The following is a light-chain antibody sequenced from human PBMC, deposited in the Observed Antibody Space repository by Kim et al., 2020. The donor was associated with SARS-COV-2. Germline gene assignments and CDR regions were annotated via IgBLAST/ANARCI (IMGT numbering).Light chain of an antibody. CDR3: QASDRNNNV. V-gene: IGLV3-1*01. J-gene: IGLJ1*01. CDR1: NSGDKY. CDR2: RYN. Sequence: SYELTQPPSASVSPGQTVTITCSGDNSGDKYASWYQQKPLPSPALALLRYNSRPSRIRVRFSVSYSGHTATLSISGTQALAEADSYCQASDRNNNVFGTG.